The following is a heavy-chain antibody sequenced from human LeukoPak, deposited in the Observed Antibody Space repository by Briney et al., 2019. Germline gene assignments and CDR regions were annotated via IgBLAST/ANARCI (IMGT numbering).Heavy chain of an antibody. J-gene: IGHJ6*03. CDR2: ISSSSSYI. V-gene: IGHV3-21*04. CDR1: GFTFSSYS. D-gene: IGHD5-18*01. CDR3: ARGLRGYSYGYVPWELYYYMDV. Sequence: PGGSLRLSCAASGFTFSSYSMNWVRQAPGKGLEWVSSISSSSSYIYYADSVKGRFTISRDNAKNSLYLQMNSLRAEDTAVYYCARGLRGYSYGYVPWELYYYMDVWGKGTTVTISS.